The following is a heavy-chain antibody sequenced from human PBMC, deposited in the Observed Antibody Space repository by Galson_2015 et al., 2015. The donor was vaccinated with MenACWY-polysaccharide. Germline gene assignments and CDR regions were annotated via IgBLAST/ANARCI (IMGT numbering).Heavy chain of an antibody. CDR2: IKSEPNGGTI. D-gene: IGHD2-8*02. J-gene: IGHJ4*02. CDR1: GFIFSNAW. Sequence: SLRLSCAGSGFIFSNAWMNWVRQAPGKGLEWVGRIKSEPNGGTIEYAAPVKGRFTIPRDDSKNTVYVQMNSLKTEDTAVYYCSTGDGHTTGFDYWGQGALVIVSS. CDR3: STGDGHTTGFDY. V-gene: IGHV3-15*01.